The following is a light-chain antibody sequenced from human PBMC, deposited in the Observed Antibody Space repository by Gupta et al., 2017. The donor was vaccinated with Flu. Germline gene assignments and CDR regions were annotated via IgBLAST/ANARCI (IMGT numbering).Light chain of an antibody. CDR1: SSDIGGYNY. CDR3: GSFAGGREV. V-gene: IGLV2-8*01. J-gene: IGLJ1*01. CDR2: EVS. Sequence: QSVTISCTGSSSDIGGYNYVSWYQQHPGKAPILIIYEVSARPSGVPDRFSGSKTGNTASLTVAGLQAEDEAYYYCGSFAGGREVFGTGTKLTVL.